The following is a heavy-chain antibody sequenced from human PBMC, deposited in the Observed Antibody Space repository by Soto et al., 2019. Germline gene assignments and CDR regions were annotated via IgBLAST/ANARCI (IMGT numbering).Heavy chain of an antibody. D-gene: IGHD3-16*01. Sequence: QVQLVESGGGVVQPGRSLRLSCAASGFTFSSYGMHWVRQAPGKGLEWVAVISYDGSNKYYADSVKGRFTISRDNSKNTLYLKMNSLRAEDTAVYYCAKDGGGPGGYFDYWGQGTLVTVSS. V-gene: IGHV3-30*18. J-gene: IGHJ4*02. CDR2: ISYDGSNK. CDR1: GFTFSSYG. CDR3: AKDGGGPGGYFDY.